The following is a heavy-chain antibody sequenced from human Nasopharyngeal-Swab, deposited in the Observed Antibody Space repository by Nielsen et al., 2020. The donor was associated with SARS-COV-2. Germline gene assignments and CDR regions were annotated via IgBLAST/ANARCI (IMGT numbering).Heavy chain of an antibody. CDR2: IIPIFGTA. J-gene: IGHJ6*02. CDR3: ARGSGDYDTRAPYYYYGMDV. CDR1: GGTFSSYA. D-gene: IGHD4-17*01. V-gene: IGHV1-69*13. Sequence: SVKVSCKASGGTFSSYAISWVRQAPGQGLEWMGGIIPIFGTANYAQKFQGRVTITADGSTSTAYMELSSLRSEDTAVYYCARGSGDYDTRAPYYYYGMDVWGQGTTVTVSS.